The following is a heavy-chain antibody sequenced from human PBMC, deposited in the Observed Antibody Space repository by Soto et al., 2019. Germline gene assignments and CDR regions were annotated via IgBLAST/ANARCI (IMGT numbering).Heavy chain of an antibody. CDR2: IKSKTDGGTT. V-gene: IGHV3-15*01. J-gene: IGHJ4*02. CDR1: GSTFSNAW. Sequence: EVQLVESGGDLVKPGGSLRLYCAASGSTFSNAWMTWVRQAPGKGLEWVGHIKSKTDGGTTHYAAPVEGRFTISRDDSKNTLYLHMNSLKTEDTAVYYCSTYDYIWGTDRYRWAYWGQGTLVTVSS. CDR3: STYDYIWGTDRYRWAY. D-gene: IGHD3-16*02.